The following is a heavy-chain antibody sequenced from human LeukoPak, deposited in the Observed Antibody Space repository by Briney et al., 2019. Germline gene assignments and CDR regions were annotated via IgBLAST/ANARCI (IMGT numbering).Heavy chain of an antibody. CDR1: GFTVSSNY. J-gene: IGHJ4*02. CDR2: VYSGGST. CDR3: ARTHSGSWGIIDH. Sequence: PGGSLRLSCAASGFTVSSNYMSWVRQAPGKGLEWVSVVYSGGSTYYADSVKGRFTISRDNSKNTLYLEMNSLRAEDTAVYYCARTHSGSWGIIDHWGQGTLVTVSS. V-gene: IGHV3-53*05. D-gene: IGHD1-26*01.